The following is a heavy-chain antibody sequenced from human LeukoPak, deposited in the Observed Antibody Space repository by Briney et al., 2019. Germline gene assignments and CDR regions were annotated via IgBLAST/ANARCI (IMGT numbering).Heavy chain of an antibody. J-gene: IGHJ3*02. Sequence: ASVKVSCKASGYTLSTYTMHWLRQAPGQRPEWMGCIYAGNGNVKYSQNFHARVTITRDTSANTAYLDLSSLRSEDTAVYYCAREGGSYYDSSSRAFDIWGQGTMVTV. CDR1: GYTLSTYT. D-gene: IGHD3-22*01. CDR2: IYAGNGNV. CDR3: AREGGSYYDSSSRAFDI. V-gene: IGHV1-3*01.